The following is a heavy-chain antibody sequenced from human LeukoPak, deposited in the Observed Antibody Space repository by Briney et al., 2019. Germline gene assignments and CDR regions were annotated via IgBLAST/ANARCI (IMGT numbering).Heavy chain of an antibody. Sequence: PSETLSLTCAVYGGSFSGYYWSRIRQPPGKGLEWIGEINHSGSTNYNPSLKSRVTISVDTSKNQFSLKLSSVTAADTAVYYCARGYCSSTSCYTFDYWGQGTLVTVSS. CDR2: INHSGST. CDR1: GGSFSGYY. J-gene: IGHJ4*02. D-gene: IGHD2-2*02. V-gene: IGHV4-34*01. CDR3: ARGYCSSTSCYTFDY.